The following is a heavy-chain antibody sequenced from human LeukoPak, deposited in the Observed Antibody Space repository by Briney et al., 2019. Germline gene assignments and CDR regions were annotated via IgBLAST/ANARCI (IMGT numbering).Heavy chain of an antibody. Sequence: GASVKVSCKASGYTFAGYYMHWVRQAPGQGLEWMGRIIPILGIANYAQKFQGRVTITADKSTSTAYMELSSLRSEDTAVYYCASRGTPGEMATYYYYYGMDVWGQGTTVTVSS. CDR2: IIPILGIA. CDR1: GYTFAGYY. V-gene: IGHV1-69*02. CDR3: ASRGTPGEMATYYYYYGMDV. D-gene: IGHD5-24*01. J-gene: IGHJ6*02.